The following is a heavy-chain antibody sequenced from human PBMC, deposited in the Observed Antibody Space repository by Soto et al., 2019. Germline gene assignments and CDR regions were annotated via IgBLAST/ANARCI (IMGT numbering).Heavy chain of an antibody. CDR1: GYTFTSYA. CDR3: ARVRDCSGGSCYPEYFQH. Sequence: QVQLVQSGAEVKKPGALVKVSCKASGYTFTSYAMHWVRQAPGQRLEWMGWINAGNGNTKYSQKFQGRVTITRDTSASTAYMELSSLRSEDTAVYYCARVRDCSGGSCYPEYFQHWGQGTLVTVSS. V-gene: IGHV1-3*01. D-gene: IGHD2-15*01. CDR2: INAGNGNT. J-gene: IGHJ1*01.